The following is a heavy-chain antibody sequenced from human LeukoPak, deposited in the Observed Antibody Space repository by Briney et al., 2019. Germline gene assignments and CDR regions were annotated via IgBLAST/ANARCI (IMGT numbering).Heavy chain of an antibody. CDR3: ARSYYDFWSGFYSDF. Sequence: PSETLSLTCTVSGGSINGHYWSWIRQPPGKGLQWIGFISYSGSTSYNPSLMSRVTISVDTSKNQFSLKLNSVTAADTALYFCARSYYDFWSGFYSDFWGQGALVTVSS. J-gene: IGHJ4*02. D-gene: IGHD3-3*01. CDR1: GGSINGHY. V-gene: IGHV4-59*11. CDR2: ISYSGST.